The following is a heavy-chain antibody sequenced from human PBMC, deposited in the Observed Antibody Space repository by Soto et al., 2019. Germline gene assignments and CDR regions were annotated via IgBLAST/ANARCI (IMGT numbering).Heavy chain of an antibody. CDR2: IYYSGST. D-gene: IGHD6-13*01. V-gene: IGHV4-39*01. CDR3: ARRQSSSWYGL. J-gene: IGHJ6*02. CDR1: GASISSSSYH. Sequence: SYTPYLTCTVYGASISSSSYHWGWIRQPPGKGLEWIGSIYYSGSTYYNPSLKSRVTISVDTSKNQFSLKLSSVTAADTAVYYCARRQSSSWYGLWGQGTTVS.